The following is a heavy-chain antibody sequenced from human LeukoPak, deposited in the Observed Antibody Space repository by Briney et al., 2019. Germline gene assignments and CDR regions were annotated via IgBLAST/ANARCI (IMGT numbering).Heavy chain of an antibody. J-gene: IGHJ3*02. Sequence: GGSLRLSCAASGFTFSSYSMNWVRQAPGKGLEWVSSISSSSSYIYYADSVKGRFTISRDNAKNSLYLQMNSLRAEDTAVYYCARGLGPECYDFWSGYYIVDAFDIWGQGTMVTVSS. D-gene: IGHD3-3*01. CDR1: GFTFSSYS. V-gene: IGHV3-21*01. CDR2: ISSSSSYI. CDR3: ARGLGPECYDFWSGYYIVDAFDI.